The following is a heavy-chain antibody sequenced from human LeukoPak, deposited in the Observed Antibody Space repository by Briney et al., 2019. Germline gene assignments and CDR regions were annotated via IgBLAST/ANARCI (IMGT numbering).Heavy chain of an antibody. J-gene: IGHJ6*02. CDR3: ARGGRSYGNAPYYYYYGMDV. Sequence: SETLSLTCAVYGGSFSGYYWSWIRQPPGKGLEWIGEISHSGSTNYNPSLKSRVTISVDTSKNQFSLKLSSVTAADTAVYYCARGGRSYGNAPYYYYYGMDVWGQGTTVTVSS. V-gene: IGHV4-34*01. D-gene: IGHD5-18*01. CDR1: GGSFSGYY. CDR2: ISHSGST.